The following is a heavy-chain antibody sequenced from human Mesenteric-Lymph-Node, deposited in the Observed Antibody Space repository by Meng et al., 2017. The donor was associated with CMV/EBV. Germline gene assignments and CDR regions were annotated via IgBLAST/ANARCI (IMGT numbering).Heavy chain of an antibody. V-gene: IGHV3-21*01. Sequence: GGSLRLSCAASGFTISSYSMNWVRQAPGKGLEWVSSISSSSSYIYYADSVKGRFTISRDNAKNSLYLQMNSLRAEDTAVYYCARQAPYCSSTSCYTGGPDYWGQGTLVTVSS. CDR2: ISSSSSYI. D-gene: IGHD2-2*02. CDR1: GFTISSYS. J-gene: IGHJ4*02. CDR3: ARQAPYCSSTSCYTGGPDY.